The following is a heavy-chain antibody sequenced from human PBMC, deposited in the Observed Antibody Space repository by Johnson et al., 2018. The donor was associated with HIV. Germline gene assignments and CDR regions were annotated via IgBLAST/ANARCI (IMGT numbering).Heavy chain of an antibody. V-gene: IGHV3-7*05. D-gene: IGHD5-18*01. Sequence: VQLVESGGGLVQPGGSLRLSCAASGFTFSSYWMSWVRQAPGKGLEWVANIKQDGSEKYYVDSVKGRFTISRDNAKNSLYLQMNSLRAEDTAVYYCAREAPQPSDAYDVWGRGTMVTVSS. CDR2: IKQDGSEK. CDR3: AREAPQPSDAYDV. CDR1: GFTFSSYW. J-gene: IGHJ3*01.